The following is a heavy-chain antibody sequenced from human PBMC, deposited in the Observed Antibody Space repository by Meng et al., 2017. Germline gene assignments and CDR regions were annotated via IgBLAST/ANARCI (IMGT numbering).Heavy chain of an antibody. CDR1: GFTVSSTY. Sequence: EVQLVETGGGLIQPGGSLGLSCAASGFTVSSTYRSRVRQAPGKGLEWVSVIYSGGSTYYADSVKGRFTISRDNSKNTLYLQMNSLRAEDTAVYYCARGPYCGGDCYSGWFDPWGQGTLVTVSS. D-gene: IGHD2-21*02. V-gene: IGHV3-53*02. J-gene: IGHJ5*02. CDR3: ARGPYCGGDCYSGWFDP. CDR2: IYSGGST.